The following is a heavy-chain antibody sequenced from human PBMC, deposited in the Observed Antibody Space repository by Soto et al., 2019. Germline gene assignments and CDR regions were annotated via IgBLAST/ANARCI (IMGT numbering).Heavy chain of an antibody. D-gene: IGHD3-22*01. CDR3: ARIRITMIIPDY. CDR2: IYYSGRT. J-gene: IGHJ4*02. V-gene: IGHV4-30-4*01. CDR1: GGSISSGDYY. Sequence: PSETLSLPCTVSGGSISSGDYYWSWIRQPPGKGREWIGYIYYSGRTYYNPSLKSRVTISVDTSKNQFSLKLSSVTAADTAVYYCARIRITMIIPDYWGQGTLVTVSS.